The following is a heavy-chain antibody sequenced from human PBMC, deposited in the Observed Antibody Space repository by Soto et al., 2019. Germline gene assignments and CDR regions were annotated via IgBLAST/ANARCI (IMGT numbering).Heavy chain of an antibody. Sequence: SETLCFSCSFSGAVVTIVANYWSGVPQPPGKGLEWIGYIYDSGVTSYTPALKSRVTLSLDRPNNQVSLKLRSVTAADTAVYFCVRDLDHGYTGNVWGQGTLVTVSS. V-gene: IGHV4-30-4*08. D-gene: IGHD5-18*01. CDR2: IYDSGVT. J-gene: IGHJ3*01. CDR3: VRDLDHGYTGNV. CDR1: GAVVTIVANY.